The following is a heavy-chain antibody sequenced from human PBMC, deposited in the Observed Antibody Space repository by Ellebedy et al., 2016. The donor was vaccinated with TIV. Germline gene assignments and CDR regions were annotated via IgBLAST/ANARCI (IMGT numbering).Heavy chain of an antibody. CDR2: LKSKSDGGTT. CDR3: TTAGAGSYWDFLTFDWFDP. Sequence: GESLKISCAASGFTLSNAWMNWVRQAPGKGLEWVGRLKSKSDGGTTDYGAPVKGSFTISRDDAKNTLVLQMKSLKPEDTAVYYCTTAGAGSYWDFLTFDWFDPWGQGTLVTVSS. D-gene: IGHD3-10*01. V-gene: IGHV3-15*07. J-gene: IGHJ5*02. CDR1: GFTLSNAW.